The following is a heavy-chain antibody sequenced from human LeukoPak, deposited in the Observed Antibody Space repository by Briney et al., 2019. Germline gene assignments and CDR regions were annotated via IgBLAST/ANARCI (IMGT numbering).Heavy chain of an antibody. J-gene: IGHJ4*02. V-gene: IGHV3-7*03. D-gene: IGHD5-12*01. CDR2: IKQDGSEK. CDR1: GFTFSSYW. Sequence: GGSLRLSCAASGFTFSSYWMSWVRQAPGKGLEWVANIKQDGSEKYYVDSVKGRFTISRDNAKNSLYLQMNSLRAEDTAVYYCARELPPLPRGYADYWGQGTLVTVSS. CDR3: ARELPPLPRGYADY.